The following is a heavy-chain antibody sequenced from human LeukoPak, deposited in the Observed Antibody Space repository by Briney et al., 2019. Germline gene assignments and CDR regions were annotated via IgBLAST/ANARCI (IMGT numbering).Heavy chain of an antibody. Sequence: SETLSLTCTVSGYFISSGYYWGWIRQPPGKGLDWIGSIYHSGSTYYNPSLKSRVTISVDTSKNQFSLKLSSVTAADTAVYYCARVRGEVLSTVVSRGHFDYWGQGTLVTVSS. CDR3: ARVRGEVLSTVVSRGHFDY. V-gene: IGHV4-38-2*02. CDR2: IYHSGST. CDR1: GYFISSGYY. J-gene: IGHJ4*02. D-gene: IGHD4-23*01.